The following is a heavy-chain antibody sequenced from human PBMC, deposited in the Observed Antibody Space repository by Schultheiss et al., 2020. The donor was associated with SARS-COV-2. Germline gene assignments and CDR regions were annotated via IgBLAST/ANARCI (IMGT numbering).Heavy chain of an antibody. V-gene: IGHV4-39*01. CDR2: IYYSGST. CDR1: GGSINSYY. D-gene: IGHD6-13*01. CDR3: ARLDIGSPPDY. J-gene: IGHJ4*02. Sequence: SETLSLSCTVSGGSINSYYWGWIRQPPGKGLEWIGSIYYSGSTYYNPSLKSRVTISVDTSKNQFSLKLSSVTAADTAVYYCARLDIGSPPDYWGQGTLVTVSS.